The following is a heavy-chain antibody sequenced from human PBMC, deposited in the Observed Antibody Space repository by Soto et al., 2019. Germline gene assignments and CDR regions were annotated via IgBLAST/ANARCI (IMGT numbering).Heavy chain of an antibody. CDR3: AREPSPVVPAAILYYYMDV. D-gene: IGHD2-2*02. J-gene: IGHJ6*03. CDR2: TYYRSKWYN. Sequence: TLSLTCAISGDSVSSNSAAWNWIRQSPSRGLEWLGRTYYRSKWYNDYAVSVKSRITINPDTSKNQFSLQLNSVTPEDTAVYYCAREPSPVVPAAILYYYMDVWGKGTTVTVSS. CDR1: GDSVSSNSAA. V-gene: IGHV6-1*01.